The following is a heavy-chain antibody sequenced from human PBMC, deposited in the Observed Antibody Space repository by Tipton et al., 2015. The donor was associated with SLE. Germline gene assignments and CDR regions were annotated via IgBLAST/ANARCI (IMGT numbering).Heavy chain of an antibody. CDR1: GGSISSDSYY. D-gene: IGHD6-13*01. Sequence: TLSLTCTVSGGSISSDSYYWSWIRQPPGKGLEWIGYIHYSGSTKYNPSLKSRVTISVDTSKNQFSLKLSSVTAADTAVYYCAREGFGSSWGQGTLVTVSP. CDR3: AREGFGSS. V-gene: IGHV4-61*01. CDR2: IHYSGST. J-gene: IGHJ4*02.